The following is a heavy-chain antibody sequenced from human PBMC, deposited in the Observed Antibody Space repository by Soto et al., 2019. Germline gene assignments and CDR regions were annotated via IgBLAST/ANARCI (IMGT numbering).Heavy chain of an antibody. CDR3: ARALYRISARLPYYYYGTDV. V-gene: IGHV1-69*12. J-gene: IGHJ6*02. Sequence: QVQLVQSGAEVKKPGSSVKVSCKASGGTFSKYAIRWVRQAPGQGLVWMGGILPTFGTAHYAQKFQGRVTITADESTSTAYMELSSLRSEDTAVYYCARALYRISARLPYYYYGTDVWGQGTTVTVSS. D-gene: IGHD6-6*01. CDR1: GGTFSKYA. CDR2: ILPTFGTA.